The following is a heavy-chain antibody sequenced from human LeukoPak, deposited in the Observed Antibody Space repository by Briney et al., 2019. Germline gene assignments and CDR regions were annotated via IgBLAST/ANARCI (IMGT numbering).Heavy chain of an antibody. CDR1: GGSISSYY. Sequence: SETLSLTCTVSGGSISSYYWSWIRQPPGKGLEWIGYIYYSGSTNYNPSLKSRVTISVDMSKNQFSLKLSSVTAADTAVYYCARSYPQDYYYYGMDVWGQGTTVTVSS. V-gene: IGHV4-59*01. CDR3: ARSYPQDYYYYGMDV. CDR2: IYYSGST. J-gene: IGHJ6*02. D-gene: IGHD3-10*01.